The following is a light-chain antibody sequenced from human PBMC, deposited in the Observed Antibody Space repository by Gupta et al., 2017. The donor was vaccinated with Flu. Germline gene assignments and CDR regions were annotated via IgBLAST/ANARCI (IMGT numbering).Light chain of an antibody. CDR2: STD. CDR3: LLYLGCDFWV. CDR1: FGSVSSSHY. Sequence: TLTLTCCLTFGSVSSSHYPSWYPQTPGQAPRTLVHSTDSRFSGVPDRFSGSILGTQAALTITGAQPEDDCLYYCLLYLGCDFWVFGGGT. V-gene: IGLV8-61*01. J-gene: IGLJ3*02.